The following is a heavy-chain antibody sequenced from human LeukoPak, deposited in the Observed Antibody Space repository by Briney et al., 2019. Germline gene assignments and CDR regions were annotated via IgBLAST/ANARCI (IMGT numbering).Heavy chain of an antibody. CDR3: AKFGVDYDMIV. D-gene: IGHD3-16*01. V-gene: IGHV1-46*01. J-gene: IGHJ6*02. Sequence: ASVKVSCKASGYTFTSYYMHWVRQAPGQGLEWMGIINPSGGSTSYAQKFQGRVTMTRDMSTSTVYMELSSLRSEDTAVYYCAKFGVDYDMIVWGQGTTVTVS. CDR2: INPSGGST. CDR1: GYTFTSYY.